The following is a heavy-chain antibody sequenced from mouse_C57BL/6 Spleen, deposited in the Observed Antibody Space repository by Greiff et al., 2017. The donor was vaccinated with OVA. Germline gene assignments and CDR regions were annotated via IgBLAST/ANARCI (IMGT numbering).Heavy chain of an antibody. V-gene: IGHV3-1*01. CDR1: GYSITSGYD. D-gene: IGHD2-4*01. CDR2: ISYSGST. Sequence: EVQLVESGPGMVKPSQSLSLTCTVTGYSITSGYDWHWIRHFPGNKLEWMGYISYSGSTNYNPSLKSRISITHDTSKNHFFLKLNSVTTEDTATYYCARTGDYDAYFDYWGQGTTLTVSS. J-gene: IGHJ2*01. CDR3: ARTGDYDAYFDY.